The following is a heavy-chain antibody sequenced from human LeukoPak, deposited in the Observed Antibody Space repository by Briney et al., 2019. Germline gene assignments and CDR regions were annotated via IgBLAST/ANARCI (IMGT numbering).Heavy chain of an antibody. Sequence: PGGSLRLSCAASRFTFSSYWMNWVRQAPGKGLEWVAKIKQDGSEKYYVDSVKGRFTISRDNAKNSLYLQMNSLRAEDTALYYCARVSYYPHDAFDIWGQGTMVTVS. J-gene: IGHJ3*02. CDR1: RFTFSSYW. V-gene: IGHV3-7*01. D-gene: IGHD1-26*01. CDR2: IKQDGSEK. CDR3: ARVSYYPHDAFDI.